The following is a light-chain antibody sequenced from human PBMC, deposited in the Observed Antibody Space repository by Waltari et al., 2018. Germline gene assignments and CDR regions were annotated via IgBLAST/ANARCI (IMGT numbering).Light chain of an antibody. CDR2: GNT. Sequence: QSVLTQPPSVSGAPGQRVTISCTGSSSNIGAGYDVLWYPQLPGTAPNLLIYGNTNRPSGVPDRFSGPKSGTSASLAITGLQVDDEADYYCQSYDSSLSAVVFGGGTKLTVL. CDR1: SSNIGAGYD. V-gene: IGLV1-40*01. CDR3: QSYDSSLSAVV. J-gene: IGLJ2*01.